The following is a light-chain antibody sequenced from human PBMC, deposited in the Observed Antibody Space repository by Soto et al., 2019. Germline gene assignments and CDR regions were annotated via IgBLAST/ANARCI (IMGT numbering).Light chain of an antibody. V-gene: IGKV3-20*01. CDR2: GAS. CDR1: QLVSSSL. J-gene: IGKJ1*01. Sequence: IVFTRSPRPLSLSPGERATLCCRASQLVSSSLLAWYQQKPGQAPRLLIYGASNRATGIPDRFSGSGSETDFTLTISGLEPEDFAVYYCQNYGNSPWTFGQGTKVDIK. CDR3: QNYGNSPWT.